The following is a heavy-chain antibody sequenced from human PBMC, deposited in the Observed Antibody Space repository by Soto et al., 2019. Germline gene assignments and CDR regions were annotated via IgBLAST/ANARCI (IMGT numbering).Heavy chain of an antibody. J-gene: IGHJ4*02. CDR1: GYTFTNYW. D-gene: IGHD6-13*01. CDR2: IYPGDSDT. Sequence: GESLKISCTGSGYTFTNYWIGWVRQMPGKGLECMGIIYPGDSDTRYSPSFQGQVTISADKSINTAYLQWTSLKASDTAMYYCAIYSSRVDSWGQGTVVTVSS. CDR3: AIYSSRVDS. V-gene: IGHV5-51*01.